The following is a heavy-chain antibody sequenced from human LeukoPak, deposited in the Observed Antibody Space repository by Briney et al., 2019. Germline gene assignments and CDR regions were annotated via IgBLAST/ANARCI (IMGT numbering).Heavy chain of an antibody. Sequence: PGGSLRLSCAASGFTFSSYAMSWVRQAPGKGLEWVSAISGSGGSTYYADSVEGRFTISRDNSKNTLYLQMNSLRAEDTAVYYCALQWQQLVHEYFQHWGQGTLVTVSS. CDR3: ALQWQQLVHEYFQH. V-gene: IGHV3-23*01. CDR2: ISGSGGST. J-gene: IGHJ1*01. CDR1: GFTFSSYA. D-gene: IGHD6-13*01.